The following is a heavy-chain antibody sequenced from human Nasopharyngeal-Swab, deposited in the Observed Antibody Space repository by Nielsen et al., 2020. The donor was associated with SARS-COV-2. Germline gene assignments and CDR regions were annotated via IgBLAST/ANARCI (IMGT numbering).Heavy chain of an antibody. V-gene: IGHV1-46*02. D-gene: IGHD1-14*01. J-gene: IGHJ4*02. CDR3: ARSRGAGVLDY. CDR2: IIPSGGST. Sequence: ASVKVSCKASGYPFNTYYMHWVRQAAGQGPEWMGLIIPSGGSTTYAQRLQGRVTMTRDTSTTTFYMELSSLRFEDTAMYYCARSRGAGVLDYWGQGSLVTVSS. CDR1: GYPFNTYY.